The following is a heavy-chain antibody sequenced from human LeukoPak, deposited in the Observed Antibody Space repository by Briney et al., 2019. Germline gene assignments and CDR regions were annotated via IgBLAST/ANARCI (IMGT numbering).Heavy chain of an antibody. CDR2: ISYDGSNR. D-gene: IGHD1-26*01. J-gene: IGHJ4*02. Sequence: GGSLRLSCAASEFTFSSYGMHWVRQAPGKGLEWVAAISYDGSNRYYADSLKGRFTISRDNSKNTLYLQMSSLRVEDTAVYYCAKDGSQGSKWTYFDYWGQGTLVTVSS. V-gene: IGHV3-30*18. CDR3: AKDGSQGSKWTYFDY. CDR1: EFTFSSYG.